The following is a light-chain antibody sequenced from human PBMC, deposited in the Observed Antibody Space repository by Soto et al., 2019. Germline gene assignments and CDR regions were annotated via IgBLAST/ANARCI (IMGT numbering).Light chain of an antibody. CDR3: QQRSNWPPVIT. CDR2: DAS. Sequence: TQSPSTLSASVGDRVTLSCRASQTFSSHLAWYQQKPGQAPRLLIYDASKRATGIPARFSGRGSGTDFTLTISSLEPEDFAVYYCQQRSNWPPVITFGQGTRLEIK. V-gene: IGKV3-11*01. J-gene: IGKJ5*01. CDR1: QTFSSH.